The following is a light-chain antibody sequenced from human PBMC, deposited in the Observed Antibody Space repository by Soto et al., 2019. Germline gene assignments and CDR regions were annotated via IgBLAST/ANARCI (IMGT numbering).Light chain of an antibody. CDR1: QSVSSN. Sequence: EIVMTQSPATLSVSPWERATLSCRASQSVSSNLAWYQQKPGQAPRLLIYGASTRATGIPARFSGSGSGTEFTLTISRLEPEDFAVYYCQQYGSSTGTFGPGTKVDIK. J-gene: IGKJ3*01. CDR2: GAS. V-gene: IGKV3-15*01. CDR3: QQYGSSTGT.